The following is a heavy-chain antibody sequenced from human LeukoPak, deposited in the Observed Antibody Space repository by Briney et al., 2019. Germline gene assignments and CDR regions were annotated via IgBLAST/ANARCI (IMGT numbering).Heavy chain of an antibody. CDR1: GFTFSSYA. CDR3: AKDYAVGSIDY. J-gene: IGHJ4*02. V-gene: IGHV3-23*01. D-gene: IGHD3-16*01. Sequence: GGSLRLSCAASGFTFSSYAMSWVRQAPGKGLEWVSAISGSGDSTYYADSVKGRFTISRDNSKKTLYLQLNSLRAEDTAVYYCAKDYAVGSIDYWGQGTLVTVSS. CDR2: ISGSGDST.